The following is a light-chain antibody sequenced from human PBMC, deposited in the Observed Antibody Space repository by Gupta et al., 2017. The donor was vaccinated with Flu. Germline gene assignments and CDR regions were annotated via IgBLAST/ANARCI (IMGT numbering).Light chain of an antibody. Sequence: EIVLTQTPGTLSLSPGERATLSCRASQSVSTNYLAWYQQKSGQAPRLLIYDASSRAAGIPDRFSGSGSGTDFTLTISRLEPEDFAVYYCQQYDSSSTFGQGTKVEIK. V-gene: IGKV3-20*01. J-gene: IGKJ1*01. CDR1: QSVSTNY. CDR2: DAS. CDR3: QQYDSSST.